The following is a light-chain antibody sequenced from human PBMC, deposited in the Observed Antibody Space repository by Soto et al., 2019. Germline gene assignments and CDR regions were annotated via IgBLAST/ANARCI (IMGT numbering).Light chain of an antibody. J-gene: IGLJ1*01. V-gene: IGLV2-14*03. Sequence: QSALTQPASVSGSPGQSITISCTGTSSDIGDNNYVSWYQQHPGKAPKLIIYDVSDRPSGVSNRFSGSKSGNTASLTISGLQAEDEADYYCSSYTSTPTYVFGPGTKVTVL. CDR1: SSDIGDNNY. CDR2: DVS. CDR3: SSYTSTPTYV.